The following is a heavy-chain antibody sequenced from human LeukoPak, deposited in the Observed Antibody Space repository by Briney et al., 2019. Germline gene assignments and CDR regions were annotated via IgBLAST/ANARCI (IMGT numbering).Heavy chain of an antibody. D-gene: IGHD6-13*01. CDR3: ARDPLAAAGLLDY. Sequence: ASVKVSCKASGYTFTSYGISWVRQAPRQGLEWMGWISAYNGNTNYAQKFQGRVTMTRDMSTSTVYMELSSLRSEDTAVYYCARDPLAAAGLLDYWGQGTLVTVSS. V-gene: IGHV1-18*01. CDR1: GYTFTSYG. CDR2: ISAYNGNT. J-gene: IGHJ4*02.